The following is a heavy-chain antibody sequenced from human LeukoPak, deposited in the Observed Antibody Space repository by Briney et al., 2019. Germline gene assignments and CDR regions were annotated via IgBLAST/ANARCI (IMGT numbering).Heavy chain of an antibody. CDR2: IYSGGST. V-gene: IGHV3-53*01. CDR1: GFTVSSNY. D-gene: IGHD2-21*01. CDR3: ARDIRGGELVLDY. J-gene: IGHJ4*02. Sequence: PGGSLRLSCAASGFTVSSNYMSSVRQAPGKGLEWVSVIYSGGSTYYADSVKGRFTISRDNSKNTLYLHMNSLRAEDTAVYYCARDIRGGELVLDYWGQGTLVTVSS.